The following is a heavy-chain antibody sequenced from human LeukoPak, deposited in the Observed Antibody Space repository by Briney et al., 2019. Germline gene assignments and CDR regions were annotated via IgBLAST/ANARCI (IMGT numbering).Heavy chain of an antibody. D-gene: IGHD1-26*01. V-gene: IGHV3-21*01. CDR3: ARGSRSGSYYLYDFDY. Sequence: GGSLRLSCVASGFTFSDYSMNWVRQAPGKGLEWVSSLSGSSSYLYYADSVQGRFTISRDNAKNSLYLQMNSLRAEDTAVYYCARGSRSGSYYLYDFDYWGQGTLVTVSS. J-gene: IGHJ4*02. CDR1: GFTFSDYS. CDR2: LSGSSSYL.